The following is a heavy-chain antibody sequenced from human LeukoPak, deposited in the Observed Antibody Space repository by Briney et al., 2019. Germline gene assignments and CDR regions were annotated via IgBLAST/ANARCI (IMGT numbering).Heavy chain of an antibody. J-gene: IGHJ6*02. V-gene: IGHV1-46*01. CDR2: INPSGGCT. CDR1: GYTFTSYY. Sequence: ASVKVSCKASGYTFTSYYMHWVRQAPGQGLAWMGIINPSGGCTSYAQKFQGRVTMTRDTSTSTAYMELSSLRSEDTAVYYCARERGAAAGPQDYGMDVWGQGTTVTVSS. CDR3: ARERGAAAGPQDYGMDV. D-gene: IGHD6-13*01.